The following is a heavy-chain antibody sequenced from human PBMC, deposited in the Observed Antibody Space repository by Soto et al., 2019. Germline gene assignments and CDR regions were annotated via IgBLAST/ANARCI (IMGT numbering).Heavy chain of an antibody. V-gene: IGHV3-7*01. CDR2: IKQDGSEK. D-gene: IGHD2-2*01. CDR1: GFTFSSYW. J-gene: IGHJ6*02. CDR3: ARDQCISTSCYGLDV. Sequence: PGGSLRLSCAASGFTFSSYWMSWVRQAPGKGLEWVANIKQDGSEKYYVDSVKGRFTISRDNAKNSLYLQMNSLRAEDTAVYYCARDQCISTSCYGLDVWGQGTTVTVSS.